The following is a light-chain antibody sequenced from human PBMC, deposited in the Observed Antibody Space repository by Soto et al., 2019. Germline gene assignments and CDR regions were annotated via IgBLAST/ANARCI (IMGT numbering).Light chain of an antibody. CDR2: GAS. J-gene: IGKJ1*01. CDR3: QNYNNWPSWT. Sequence: EILMTQSPATLSVSPGERATLSCRATQSISTNLAWYQQKPGQAPRLLIFGASTRATGIPARFSGSGSGTEFTLTISSLQSEDFAVYYCQNYNNWPSWTFGQGTKVDIK. CDR1: QSISTN. V-gene: IGKV3-15*01.